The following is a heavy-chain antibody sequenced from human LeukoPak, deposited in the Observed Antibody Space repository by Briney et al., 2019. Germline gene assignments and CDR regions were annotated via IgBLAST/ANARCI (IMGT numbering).Heavy chain of an antibody. Sequence: PGGSLRLSCAASGFTFSSYEMNWVRQAPGKGLEWVSSISSGGRTIYYADSVKGRFTISRDNAKNSLYLQMNSLRAEDTAFYYCARSGYSSSWYMFWGQGSLVTVSS. CDR2: ISSGGRTI. V-gene: IGHV3-48*03. CDR1: GFTFSSYE. J-gene: IGHJ4*02. D-gene: IGHD6-13*01. CDR3: ARSGYSSSWYMF.